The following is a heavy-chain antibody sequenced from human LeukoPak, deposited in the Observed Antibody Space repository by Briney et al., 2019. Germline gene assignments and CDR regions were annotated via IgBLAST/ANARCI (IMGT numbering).Heavy chain of an antibody. V-gene: IGHV3-53*01. Sequence: PGGSLRLSCAASGFTVSSNYTSWVRQAPGKGLEWVSVIYSGGSTYYADSVKGRFTISRDNSENTLYLQMNSLRAEDTAVYYCATDDFWSGYYLYWGQGTLVTVSS. J-gene: IGHJ4*02. CDR1: GFTVSSNY. D-gene: IGHD3-3*01. CDR2: IYSGGST. CDR3: ATDDFWSGYYLY.